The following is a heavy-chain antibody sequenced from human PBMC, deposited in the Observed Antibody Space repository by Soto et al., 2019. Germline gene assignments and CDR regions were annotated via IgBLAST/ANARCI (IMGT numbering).Heavy chain of an antibody. V-gene: IGHV4-34*01. CDR1: GGNIGGYY. J-gene: IGHJ6*03. CDR3: ARARVVPAANRNYYYYMDV. Sequence: CHPCAVVGGNIGGYYWSLISQPPGKGVEWIGEINHSGSTNYNASLKSRVTISVDTSKNQFSLKLSSVTAADTAVYYCARARVVPAANRNYYYYMDVWGKGTTVTVSS. CDR2: INHSGST. D-gene: IGHD2-2*01.